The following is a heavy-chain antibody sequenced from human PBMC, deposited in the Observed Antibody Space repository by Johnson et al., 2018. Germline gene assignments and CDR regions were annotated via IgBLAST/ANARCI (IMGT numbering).Heavy chain of an antibody. Sequence: QVQLQESGPGLVKXSETXSLXCSVSGGSINRGNYCWGWIRQPPGKGLQWMGSFYSSGSTYYNPSLKSRVAILVDTSKTQFSRKLNSVTAVDTAIYYCARAYGDYYHYMDVWGNGTTVTVS. CDR1: GGSINRGNYC. V-gene: IGHV4-39*07. CDR3: ARAYGDYYHYMDV. J-gene: IGHJ6*03. CDR2: FYSSGST. D-gene: IGHD4-17*01.